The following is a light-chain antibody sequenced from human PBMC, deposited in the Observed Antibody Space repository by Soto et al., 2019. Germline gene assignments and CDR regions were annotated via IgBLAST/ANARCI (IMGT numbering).Light chain of an antibody. J-gene: IGKJ4*01. CDR3: QQYDNLPLT. V-gene: IGKV1-33*01. CDR1: QDINNY. Sequence: DIQMTQSPSSLSASVGDRVTITCQASQDINNYLNWYQQKPGKAPKALIYDASNLETGVPSRFSGSGSGTDFTFTISSLQPEDIATYYCQQYDNLPLTFGGGTKVDIK. CDR2: DAS.